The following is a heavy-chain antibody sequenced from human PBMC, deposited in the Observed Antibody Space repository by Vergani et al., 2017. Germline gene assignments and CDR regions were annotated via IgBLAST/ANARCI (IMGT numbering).Heavy chain of an antibody. Sequence: QVQLQESGPGLVKPSETLSLTCIVSGGSISNYYWSWIRQSPGKGLEWVGFIYYSGSTNYNPSLKSRVTISMDTSKNQFSLKLNSVTAADTAVYYCASLKLRDAYFMDVWGKGP. CDR2: IYYSGST. J-gene: IGHJ6*03. CDR3: ASLKLRDAYFMDV. CDR1: GGSISNYY. D-gene: IGHD4-17*01. V-gene: IGHV4-59*01.